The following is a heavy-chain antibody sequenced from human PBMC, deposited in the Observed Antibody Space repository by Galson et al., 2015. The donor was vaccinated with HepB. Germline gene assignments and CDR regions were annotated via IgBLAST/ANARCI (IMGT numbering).Heavy chain of an antibody. V-gene: IGHV3-7*03. J-gene: IGHJ6*02. CDR3: ARDRGLGDGSGSYSLYYYYGMDV. CDR1: GFTFSSYW. CDR2: IKQDGSEK. D-gene: IGHD3-10*01. Sequence: SLRLSCAASGFTFSSYWMSWVRQAPGKGLEWVANIKQDGSEKYYVDSVKGRFTISRDNAKNSLYLQMNSLRAEDTAVYYCARDRGLGDGSGSYSLYYYYGMDVWGQGTTVTVSS.